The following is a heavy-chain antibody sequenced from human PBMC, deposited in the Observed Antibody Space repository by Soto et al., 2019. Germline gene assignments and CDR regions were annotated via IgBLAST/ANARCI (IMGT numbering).Heavy chain of an antibody. D-gene: IGHD6-6*01. J-gene: IGHJ2*01. Sequence: QVQLQESGPGLGKPSQTLSLTCTFSGGSISSGGYYWSWIRQHPWKGLEWIGYIYYSGSTYYNPSLKSRVTLSVDTSNNQFNLRLSSVTAADTAVYYCARAPGVTDRSSSEWYFDLWVRGTLVTVSS. CDR2: IYYSGST. CDR3: ARAPGVTDRSSSEWYFDL. CDR1: GGSISSGGYY. V-gene: IGHV4-31*03.